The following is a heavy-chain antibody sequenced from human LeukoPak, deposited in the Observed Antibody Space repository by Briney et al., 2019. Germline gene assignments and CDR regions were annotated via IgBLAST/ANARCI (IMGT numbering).Heavy chain of an antibody. D-gene: IGHD3-22*01. CDR1: GFTFDDYT. J-gene: IGHJ5*02. CDR2: ISWDGGST. V-gene: IGHV3-43*01. CDR3: AKDSRSGYYENWFDP. Sequence: GGSLRLSCAASGFTFDDYTMHWVRQAPGKGLEWVSLISWDGGSTYYADSVKGRFTISRDNSKNSLYLQMNSLRTEDTALYYCAKDSRSGYYENWFDPWGQGTLVTVSS.